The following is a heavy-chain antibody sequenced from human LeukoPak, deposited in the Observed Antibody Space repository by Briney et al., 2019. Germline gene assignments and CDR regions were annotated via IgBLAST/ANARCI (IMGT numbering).Heavy chain of an antibody. CDR2: IIPIFGTA. V-gene: IGHV1-69*05. D-gene: IGHD6-19*01. Sequence: SVKVSCKASGGTFSSYAISWGRQAPGQGLEWMGGIIPIFGTANYAEKFQGRVTITTDESTNTAYMELSSLRSEDTAVYYCARDFWAGSGWAFDIWGQGTMVTVSS. J-gene: IGHJ3*02. CDR3: ARDFWAGSGWAFDI. CDR1: GGTFSSYA.